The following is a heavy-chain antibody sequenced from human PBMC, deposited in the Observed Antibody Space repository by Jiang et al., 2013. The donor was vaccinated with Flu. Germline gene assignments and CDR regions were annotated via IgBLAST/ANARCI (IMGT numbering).Heavy chain of an antibody. CDR3: ARGDDSGAFDI. D-gene: IGHD3-22*01. CDR2: IYNGGST. CDR1: GFSISSGYY. Sequence: GPGLVKPSETLSLICTVSGFSISSGYYWGWIRQPPGKGLEWIGSIYNGGSTYYNPSLKSRITISVDTSKNQFSLKVNSVTAADTAVYYCARGDDSGAFDIWGQGTMVTVSS. J-gene: IGHJ3*02. V-gene: IGHV4-38-2*02.